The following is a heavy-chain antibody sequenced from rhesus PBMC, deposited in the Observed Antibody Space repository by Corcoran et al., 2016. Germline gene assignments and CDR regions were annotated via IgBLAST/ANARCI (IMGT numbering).Heavy chain of an antibody. CDR1: GFTFSDYY. V-gene: IGHV3-116*02. CDR2: MRNKANGGSA. Sequence: EVRLVESGGGLVQPGGSLRLSCAASGFTFSDYYMSWVRKAPGKGPEWVGFMRNKANGGSAEAAAYVKGRFTISRDDAKSNASLQMNSLKTEDTAVYYCARRGRQLDFDYWGQGVLVTVSS. CDR3: ARRGRQLDFDY. J-gene: IGHJ4*01. D-gene: IGHD6-25*01.